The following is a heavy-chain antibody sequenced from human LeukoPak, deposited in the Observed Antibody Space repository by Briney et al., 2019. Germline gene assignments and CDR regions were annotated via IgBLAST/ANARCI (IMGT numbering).Heavy chain of an antibody. V-gene: IGHV3-43D*03. Sequence: GGSLRLSCAASGFTFDDYGIHWVRQAPGKGLEWVSLISWDGGATYYSDSVKGRFTVSRDNSKLSVSLQMNSLRTEDTAFYYCAKDRVALPGGGMHFQHWGRGTLV. CDR1: GFTFDDYG. D-gene: IGHD2-15*01. J-gene: IGHJ1*01. CDR3: AKDRVALPGGGMHFQH. CDR2: ISWDGGAT.